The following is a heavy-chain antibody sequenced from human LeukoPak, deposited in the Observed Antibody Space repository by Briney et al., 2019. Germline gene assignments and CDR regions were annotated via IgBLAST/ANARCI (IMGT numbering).Heavy chain of an antibody. Sequence: ASVKVSCKASGGTFSSYTISWVRQAPGQGLEWMGRIIPILGIANYAQKFQGRVTITADKSTSTAYVELSSLRSEDTAVYYCARDHNQHNAFDIWGQGTMVTVSS. J-gene: IGHJ3*02. CDR1: GGTFSSYT. D-gene: IGHD2-2*01. CDR2: IIPILGIA. V-gene: IGHV1-69*04. CDR3: ARDHNQHNAFDI.